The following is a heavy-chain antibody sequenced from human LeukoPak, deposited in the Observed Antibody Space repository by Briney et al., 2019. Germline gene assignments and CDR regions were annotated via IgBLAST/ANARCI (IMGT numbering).Heavy chain of an antibody. CDR3: VRGRYSSGWFKDKNWFDP. D-gene: IGHD6-19*01. CDR2: ITYDGRT. V-gene: IGHV4-34*01. Sequence: TSETLSLTCAVFGGSFDGYYWSWIRQSPGKGLEWIGEITYDGRTKYNPSLKSRATISVDTSKNQFSLKLSSVTAADTAVYYCVRGRYSSGWFKDKNWFDPWGQGIPVTVSS. J-gene: IGHJ5*02. CDR1: GGSFDGYY.